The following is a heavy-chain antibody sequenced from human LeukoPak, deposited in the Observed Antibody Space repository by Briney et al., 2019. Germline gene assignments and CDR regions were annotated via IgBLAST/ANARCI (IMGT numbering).Heavy chain of an antibody. J-gene: IGHJ4*02. CDR1: GGSISSSSYY. V-gene: IGHV4-39*01. Sequence: SETLSLTCTVSGGSISSSSYYWGWIRQPPGKGLEWIGSIYYSGSTYYNPSLKSRVTISVDTSKNQFSLKLSSVTAADTAVYYCARHRSGLWFGEYDYWGQGTLVTVSS. CDR2: IYYSGST. CDR3: ARHRSGLWFGEYDY. D-gene: IGHD3-10*01.